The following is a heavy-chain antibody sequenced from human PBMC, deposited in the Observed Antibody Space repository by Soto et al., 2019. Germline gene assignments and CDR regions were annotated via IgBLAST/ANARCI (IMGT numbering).Heavy chain of an antibody. CDR2: ISAYNGNT. V-gene: IGHV1-18*04. Sequence: ASVKVSCKASGYTFTSYGISWVRQAPGQGLEWMGWISAYNGNTNYAQKLQGRVTMTTDTSTSTAYMELRSLRSDDTAVYYCARHYDYVWGSYRQDNYFDYWGQGTLATVSS. J-gene: IGHJ4*02. D-gene: IGHD3-16*02. CDR3: ARHYDYVWGSYRQDNYFDY. CDR1: GYTFTSYG.